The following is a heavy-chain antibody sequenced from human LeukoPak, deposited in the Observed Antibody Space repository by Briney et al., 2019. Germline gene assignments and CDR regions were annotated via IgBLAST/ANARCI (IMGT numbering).Heavy chain of an antibody. CDR3: ARGPTISETGYFDY. Sequence: SETLSLTCAVSGGSFSGYYWSWIRQSPGRGLEWIGEINHSGDTNYNSSVKSRVTISVDTSKNQFSLKVRSLTAADTAVYYCARGPTISETGYFDYWDQGTLVTVSS. V-gene: IGHV4-34*01. J-gene: IGHJ4*03. CDR1: GGSFSGYY. D-gene: IGHD1-1*01. CDR2: INHSGDT.